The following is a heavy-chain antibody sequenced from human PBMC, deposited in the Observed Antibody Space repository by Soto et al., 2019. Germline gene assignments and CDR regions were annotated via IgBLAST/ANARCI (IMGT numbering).Heavy chain of an antibody. V-gene: IGHV4-61*08. CDR1: GGSVSTGVHY. CDR2: IYYSGST. J-gene: IGHJ2*01. Sequence: QVQLQESGPGLVKPSETLSPTCTVSVSGGSVSTGVHYWSWIRQPPGKGLEWIGYIYYSGSTNYTPSLKSRVTISVDTSKNQFSLKLTSVTAADTAVYYCARGYYTSWYWFDRWGRGTLVTVSS. D-gene: IGHD6-13*01. CDR3: ARGYYTSWYWFDR.